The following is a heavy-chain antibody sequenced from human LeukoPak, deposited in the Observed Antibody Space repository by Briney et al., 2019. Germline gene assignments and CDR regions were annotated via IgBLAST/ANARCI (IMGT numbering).Heavy chain of an antibody. J-gene: IGHJ5*02. D-gene: IGHD3-10*01. Sequence: SETLSLTCTVSGDSISSSSYYWGWIRQPPGKGLEWIGSIYYSGSTYYNPSLKSRVTISVDTSKNQFSLKLSSVTAADTAVYYCARRGFGGLVTNWFDPWGQGTLVTVSS. CDR1: GDSISSSSYY. CDR3: ARRGFGGLVTNWFDP. V-gene: IGHV4-39*01. CDR2: IYYSGST.